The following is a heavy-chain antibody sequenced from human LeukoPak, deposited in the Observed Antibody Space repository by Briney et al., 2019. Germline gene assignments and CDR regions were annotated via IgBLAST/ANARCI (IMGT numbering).Heavy chain of an antibody. J-gene: IGHJ4*02. Sequence: PSETLSLTCTVSGSSINTPYWAWIRQPPGEGLEWIGNIFHGVTTFYNPSLMNRVAISVDTSKNQFSLKLTSVTAADTAVYYCARDATIAAPLMSWGQGTLVIVSS. D-gene: IGHD6-13*01. V-gene: IGHV4-38-2*02. CDR2: IFHGVTT. CDR3: ARDATIAAPLMS. CDR1: GSSINTPY.